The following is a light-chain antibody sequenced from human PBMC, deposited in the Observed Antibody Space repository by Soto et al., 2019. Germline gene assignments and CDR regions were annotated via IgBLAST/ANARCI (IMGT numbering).Light chain of an antibody. V-gene: IGKV1-17*03. CDR2: DTS. CDR3: LQHNSYPYT. CDR1: QDISRF. J-gene: IGKJ2*01. Sequence: DVQMTQSPSAMSASVGDRVTITRRASQDISRFVAWFQQKPGKAPERLIYDTSSLQPGVPSRFSGSGSGTEFTLAISGLQPEDFATYYCLQHNSYPYTFGQGTKVDIK.